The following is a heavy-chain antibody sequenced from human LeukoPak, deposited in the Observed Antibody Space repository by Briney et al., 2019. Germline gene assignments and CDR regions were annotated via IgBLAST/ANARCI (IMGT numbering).Heavy chain of an antibody. V-gene: IGHV3-30*02. J-gene: IGHJ6*03. CDR2: IRYDGSNK. D-gene: IGHD3-10*01. CDR3: ARDGYHYYGSGTYFGYYYMDV. CDR1: GFTFSSYG. Sequence: GGSLRLSCAASGFTFSSYGIHRVRQAPGKGLEWVAFIRYDGSNKYHADSVKGRFTISRDNAKNSLYLQMNSLRAEDTAVCYCARDGYHYYGSGTYFGYYYMDVWGKGTTVTISS.